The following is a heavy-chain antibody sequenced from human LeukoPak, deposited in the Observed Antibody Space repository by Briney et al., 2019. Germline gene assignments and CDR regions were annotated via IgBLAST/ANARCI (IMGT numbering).Heavy chain of an antibody. D-gene: IGHD3-22*01. CDR1: GFTFSSYW. CDR2: IKQDGSEK. Sequence: GGSPRLSCAASGFTFSSYWMSWVRQAPGKGLEWVANIKQDGSEKYYVDSVKGRFTISRDNAKNSLYLQMNSLRAEDTAVYYCAREGHLIVEVSSDAFDIWGQGTMVTVSS. V-gene: IGHV3-7*03. CDR3: AREGHLIVEVSSDAFDI. J-gene: IGHJ3*02.